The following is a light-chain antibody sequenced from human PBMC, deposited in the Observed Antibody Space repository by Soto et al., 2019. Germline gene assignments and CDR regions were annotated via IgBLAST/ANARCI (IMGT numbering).Light chain of an antibody. J-gene: IGKJ5*01. CDR2: AAT. V-gene: IGKV1-39*01. CDR1: QTISSY. Sequence: DIQMTQSPSPLSASVGDRVTITCRASQTISSYLNWYQQKPGKPPNLLIYAATGLQSGVPSRFSGSGSGTDFTLTISSLQPEDFATYFCQQSYNTPLTFGQGTRLEIK. CDR3: QQSYNTPLT.